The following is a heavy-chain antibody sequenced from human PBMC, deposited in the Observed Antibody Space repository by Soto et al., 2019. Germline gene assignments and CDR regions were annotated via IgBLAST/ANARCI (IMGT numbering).Heavy chain of an antibody. CDR3: ARGIAAAGTLWFDP. D-gene: IGHD6-13*01. Sequence: KPSETLSLTCAVYGGSFSGYYWSWIRQPPGKGLEWIGEINHSGSTNYNPSLKSRVTISVDTSKNQFSLKLSSVTAADTAVYYCARGIAAAGTLWFDPWGQGTLVTVSS. CDR1: GGSFSGYY. J-gene: IGHJ5*02. V-gene: IGHV4-34*01. CDR2: INHSGST.